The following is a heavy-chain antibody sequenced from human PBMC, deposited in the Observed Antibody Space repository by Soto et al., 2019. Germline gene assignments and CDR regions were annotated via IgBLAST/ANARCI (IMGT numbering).Heavy chain of an antibody. J-gene: IGHJ6*02. Sequence: EVQLVETGGGLIQPGGSLRLSCAASGFTVSSNYMSWVRQAPGKGLEWVSVIYSGGSTYYADSVKGRFTISRDNYKNTLYLQMKSLKDEDTALYYCAIDLKAEQQYYCYDGMHVLGQGTTVT. CDR3: AIDLKAEQQYYCYDGMHV. CDR1: GFTVSSNY. CDR2: IYSGGST. V-gene: IGHV3-53*02. D-gene: IGHD1-1*01.